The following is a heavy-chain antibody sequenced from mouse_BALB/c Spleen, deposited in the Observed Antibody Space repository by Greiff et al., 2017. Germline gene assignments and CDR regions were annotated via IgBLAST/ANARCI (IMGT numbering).Heavy chain of an antibody. CDR2: IWAGGST. CDR1: GFSLTSYG. D-gene: IGHD1-1*01. CDR3: AREEYGSSYPYAMDS. V-gene: IGHV2-9*02. J-gene: IGHJ4*01. Sequence: VQLQESGPGLVAPSQSLSITCTVSGFSLTSYGVHWVRQPPGKGLEWLGVIWAGGSTNYNSALMSRLSISKDNSKSQVFLKMNSLQTDDTAMYYCAREEYGSSYPYAMDSWGQGTSVTVSS.